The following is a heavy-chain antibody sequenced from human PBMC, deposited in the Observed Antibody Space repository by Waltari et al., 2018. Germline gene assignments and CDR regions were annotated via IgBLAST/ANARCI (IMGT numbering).Heavy chain of an antibody. V-gene: IGHV3-23*01. CDR3: AKDLTITMVQGVIPYYGMDV. D-gene: IGHD3-10*01. Sequence: EVQLLESGGGLVQPGGSLRLSCAASGFAFRTYAMTWVRQAPGKGLEWVSSISGSGDNTYYADSVKGRFTVSRDNSKNTLFLQMNGLRAEDRAVYFCAKDLTITMVQGVIPYYGMDVWGQGTTVTVSS. CDR1: GFAFRTYA. J-gene: IGHJ6*02. CDR2: ISGSGDNT.